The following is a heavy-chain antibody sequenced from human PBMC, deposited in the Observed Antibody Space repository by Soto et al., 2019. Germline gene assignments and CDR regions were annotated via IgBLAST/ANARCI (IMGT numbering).Heavy chain of an antibody. CDR2: IYPGDSDT. V-gene: IGHV5-51*01. D-gene: IGHD6-13*01. CDR3: ARTPAAGKYYYGMDV. CDR1: GYSFTSYW. Sequence: GESLKISGKGSGYSFTSYWIGWVRQMPGKGLEWMGIIYPGDSDTRYSPSFQGQVTISADKSINTAYLQWSSLKASDTAMYYCARTPAAGKYYYGMDVWGQGTTVTVSS. J-gene: IGHJ6*02.